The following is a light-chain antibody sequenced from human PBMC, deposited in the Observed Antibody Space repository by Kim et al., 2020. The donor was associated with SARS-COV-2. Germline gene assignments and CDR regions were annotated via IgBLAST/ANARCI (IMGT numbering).Light chain of an antibody. CDR1: QSVSSSY. V-gene: IGKV3-20*01. CDR2: GAS. CDR3: QQYDSSLWT. Sequence: EIVLTQSPGTLSLSPGERATLSCRASQSVSSSYLAWYQQKPGQAPSLLIYGASSRATGIPDRFSGSGSGTDFTLAISRLEPEDFAVYYCQQYDSSLWTFGQGTKVDIK. J-gene: IGKJ1*01.